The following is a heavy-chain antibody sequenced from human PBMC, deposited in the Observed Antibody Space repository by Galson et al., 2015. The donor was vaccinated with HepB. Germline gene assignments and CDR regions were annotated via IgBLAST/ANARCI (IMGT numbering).Heavy chain of an antibody. CDR2: INPNSGGT. Sequence: SVKVSCKASGYTFTGYYMHWVRQAPGQGLEWMGWINPNSGGTNYAQKFQGWVTMTRDASISTAYMELSRLRSDDTAVYYCVRIGDYYGMDVWGQGTTVSVSS. J-gene: IGHJ6*02. CDR1: GYTFTGYY. V-gene: IGHV1-2*04. CDR3: VRIGDYYGMDV. D-gene: IGHD3-16*01.